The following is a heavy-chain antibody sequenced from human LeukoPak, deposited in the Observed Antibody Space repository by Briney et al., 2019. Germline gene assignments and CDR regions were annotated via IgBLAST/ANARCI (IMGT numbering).Heavy chain of an antibody. J-gene: IGHJ4*02. CDR2: IRSKAYGGTT. Sequence: GGSLRLSCTASGFTFGDYAMSWVRQAPGKGLEWVGFIRSKAYGGTTEYAASVKGRFTISRDDSKSIAYLQMNSLKTEDTAVYYCTRDNGSYRDYWGQGTLVTVSS. CDR3: TRDNGSYRDY. V-gene: IGHV3-49*04. D-gene: IGHD1-26*01. CDR1: GFTFGDYA.